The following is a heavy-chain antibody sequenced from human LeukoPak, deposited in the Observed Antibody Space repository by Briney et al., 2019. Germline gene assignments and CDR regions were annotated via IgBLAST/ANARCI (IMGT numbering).Heavy chain of an antibody. CDR2: ISYDGSNK. V-gene: IGHV3-30*18. D-gene: IGHD6-6*01. CDR1: GFTFSSYG. Sequence: GESLRLSCAAPGFTFSSYGMHWVRQAPGKGLEWVAVISYDGSNKYYADSVKGRFTISRDNSKNTLYLQMNSLRGEDTAVYYCAKDDRRAIEYSSSCFDYWGQGTLVTVSS. J-gene: IGHJ4*02. CDR3: AKDDRRAIEYSSSCFDY.